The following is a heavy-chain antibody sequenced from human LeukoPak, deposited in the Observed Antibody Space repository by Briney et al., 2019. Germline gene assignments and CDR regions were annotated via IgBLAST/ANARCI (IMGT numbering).Heavy chain of an antibody. CDR3: AREGEVVPAAKPPPLHYYYYYMDV. D-gene: IGHD2-2*01. CDR2: INPNSGGT. J-gene: IGHJ6*03. Sequence: ASVKVSXKASGYTFTGYYMHWVRQAPGQGLEWMGRINPNSGGTKYAQKFQGRVTMTRDTSISTAYMELSRLRSDDTAVYYCAREGEVVPAAKPPPLHYYYYYMDVWGKGTTVTVSS. CDR1: GYTFTGYY. V-gene: IGHV1-2*06.